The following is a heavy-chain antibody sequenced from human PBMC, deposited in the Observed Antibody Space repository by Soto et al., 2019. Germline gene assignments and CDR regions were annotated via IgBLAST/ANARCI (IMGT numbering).Heavy chain of an antibody. Sequence: ASVKVSCKASGYTFTSYAMHWVRQAPGQRLEWMGWINAGNGNTKYSQKFQGRVTITRDTSASTAYMELSSLRSEDTAVYYCARDMILLSGSPTYDFWMYPDPTPDAFDIWGQGTMVTVSS. CDR2: INAGNGNT. V-gene: IGHV1-3*01. D-gene: IGHD3-3*01. J-gene: IGHJ3*02. CDR3: ARDMILLSGSPTYDFWMYPDPTPDAFDI. CDR1: GYTFTSYA.